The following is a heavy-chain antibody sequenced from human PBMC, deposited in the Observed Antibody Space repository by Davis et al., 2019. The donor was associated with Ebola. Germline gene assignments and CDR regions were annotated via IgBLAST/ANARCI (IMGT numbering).Heavy chain of an antibody. CDR3: ATLPRYSSSYPVY. J-gene: IGHJ4*02. CDR2: IRQDGDT. Sequence: PSETLSLTCAFYGGSFSVYYWNWIRQPPGKGLEWIGEIRQDGDTNFNPALRSRVTLSVDTCKNQVSLTLKSLTAADTAIYFCATLPRYSSSYPVYWGQGSLVTVSS. CDR1: GGSFSVYY. V-gene: IGHV4-34*01. D-gene: IGHD6-6*01.